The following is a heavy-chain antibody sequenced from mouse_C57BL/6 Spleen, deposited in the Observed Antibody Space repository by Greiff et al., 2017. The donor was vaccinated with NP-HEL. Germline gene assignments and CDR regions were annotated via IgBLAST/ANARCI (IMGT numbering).Heavy chain of an antibody. Sequence: VQLQQSGAELVRPGASVKLTCKASGYTFTDYYINWVKQRPGQGLEWIARIYPGSGNTYYNEKFKGKATLTAEKSSSTAYMQLSSLTSEDSAVYFCARESYYYGSSGGAPMDYWGQGTSVTVSS. J-gene: IGHJ4*01. CDR1: GYTFTDYY. D-gene: IGHD1-1*01. CDR2: IYPGSGNT. CDR3: ARESYYYGSSGGAPMDY. V-gene: IGHV1-76*01.